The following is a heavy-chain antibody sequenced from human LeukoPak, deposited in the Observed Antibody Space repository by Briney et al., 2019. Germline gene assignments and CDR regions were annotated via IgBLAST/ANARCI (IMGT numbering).Heavy chain of an antibody. CDR1: GFTFSSYA. D-gene: IGHD3-22*01. V-gene: IGHV3-23*01. Sequence: GGSLRLSCAASGFTFSSYAMNWVRQAPGKGLEWVSAISGSGGSTYYADSVKGRFTISRDNSKNTLYLQMNSLRAEDTAVYYCAKAGYYDSSGYYPFGYWGQGTLVTVSS. CDR3: AKAGYYDSSGYYPFGY. CDR2: ISGSGGST. J-gene: IGHJ4*02.